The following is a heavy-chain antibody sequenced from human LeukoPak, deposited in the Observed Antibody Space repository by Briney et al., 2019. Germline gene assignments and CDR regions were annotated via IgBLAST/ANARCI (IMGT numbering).Heavy chain of an antibody. D-gene: IGHD5-18*01. CDR1: GYTFTIYG. CDR2: ISAYNGNT. V-gene: IGHV1-18*01. CDR3: EIQLWLEY. Sequence: GASVKLSYKASGYTFTIYGNSWVRQAPGQGREGMGWISAYNGNTNYAQKLQGRVTMTTDTSTSTAYMELRSVRSEDTAVYYCEIQLWLEYWGQGTLVTVSS. J-gene: IGHJ4*02.